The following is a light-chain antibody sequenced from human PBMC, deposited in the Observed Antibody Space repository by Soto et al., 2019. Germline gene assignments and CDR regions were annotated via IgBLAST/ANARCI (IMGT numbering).Light chain of an antibody. CDR2: DAS. CDR3: QQRSNWLWT. J-gene: IGKJ2*01. Sequence: EIVLTQSPATLSLSPGERATLSCRASQSVSRYLAWYQQKPGQAPRLLIYDASNRATGIPARFSGSGSGTDFTLTISSLEPEDFAVDYCQQRSNWLWTFGQGTKLEIK. V-gene: IGKV3-11*01. CDR1: QSVSRY.